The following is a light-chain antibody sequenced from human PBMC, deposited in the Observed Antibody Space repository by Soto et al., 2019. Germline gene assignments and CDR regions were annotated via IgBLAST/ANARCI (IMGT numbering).Light chain of an antibody. J-gene: IGLJ2*01. Sequence: QSVLTQPASVSGSPGQSITISCTGTSSDVGGYNYVSWYQQHPGKAPKLMIYDVSNRPSGVSNRFSGSKSGNTASLTSSGLQAEDEADYYCSSYTSSSTPLFGGGTKLTVL. CDR2: DVS. CDR1: SSDVGGYNY. V-gene: IGLV2-14*01. CDR3: SSYTSSSTPL.